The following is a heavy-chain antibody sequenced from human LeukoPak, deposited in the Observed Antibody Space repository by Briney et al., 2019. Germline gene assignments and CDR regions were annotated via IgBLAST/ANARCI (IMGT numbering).Heavy chain of an antibody. J-gene: IGHJ1*01. CDR3: ARAPSEIGGYYPEYFRH. CDR1: GFTFSTYW. Sequence: GGSLRLSCAASGFTFSTYWMHWVRHAPGKGLVWVSRIKSDGSTNYADSVKGRFTISRDNANNTLSLQMNSLRPEDTGVYYCARAPSEIGGYYPEYFRHWGQGTLVTVS. V-gene: IGHV3-74*01. D-gene: IGHD3-22*01. CDR2: IKSDGST.